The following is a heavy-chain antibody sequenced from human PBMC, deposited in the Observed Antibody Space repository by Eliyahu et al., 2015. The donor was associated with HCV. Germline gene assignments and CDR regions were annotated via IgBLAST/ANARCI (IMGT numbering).Heavy chain of an antibody. D-gene: IGHD4-17*01. J-gene: IGHJ5*02. Sequence: QLQLQESGPGLVKPSHTLALTCTVSXGSISSYYCGWIRQPPGKGLEWIGXIXXSGTTXYNPSLQSRVTISVDTSKNQFSLRLSSVTAADTALYYCARDRATTVTWYYFDPWGQGTLVTVSS. CDR2: IXXSGTT. CDR1: XGSISSYY. CDR3: ARDRATTVTWYYFDP. V-gene: IGHV4-59*12.